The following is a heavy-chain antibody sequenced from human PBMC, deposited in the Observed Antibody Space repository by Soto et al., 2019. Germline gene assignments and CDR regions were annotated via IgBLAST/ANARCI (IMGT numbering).Heavy chain of an antibody. D-gene: IGHD2-21*02. V-gene: IGHV3-21*01. CDR1: GFTFSSYS. CDR2: ISSSSYI. Sequence: GGSLRLSCAASGFTFSSYSMNWVRQAPGKGLEWVSSISSSSYIYYADSVKGRFTISRDNAKNSLYLQMNSLRAEDTAVYYCARDLIAYCGGDCYPGDAFDIWGQGTMVTVSS. CDR3: ARDLIAYCGGDCYPGDAFDI. J-gene: IGHJ3*02.